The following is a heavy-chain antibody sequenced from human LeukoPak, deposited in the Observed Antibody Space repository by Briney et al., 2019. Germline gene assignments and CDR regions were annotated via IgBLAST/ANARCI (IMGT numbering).Heavy chain of an antibody. CDR2: ISYDGNNK. CDR1: RFIFTSYA. CDR3: AKDLRDSSLDY. V-gene: IGHV3-30-3*01. Sequence: GGSLRLSCEASRFIFTSYAMHWVRQDPGKGLEWVAVISYDGNNKYYADSVKGRFTISRDNSKNTLHLQMNSLRAEDTAVYYCAKDLRDSSLDYWGQGTLVTVSS. J-gene: IGHJ4*02. D-gene: IGHD6-13*01.